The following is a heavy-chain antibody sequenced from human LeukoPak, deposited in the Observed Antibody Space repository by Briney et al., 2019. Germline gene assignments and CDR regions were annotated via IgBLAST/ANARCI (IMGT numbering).Heavy chain of an antibody. CDR3: AINGGGDSGYGNFDY. Sequence: PGGSLRLSCAASGFTFSSYWMHWVRQAPGKGLEWVANIKQDGSENYYVDSLKGRFTISRDNAKNSLYLQMNSLRAEDTAFYYCAINGGGDSGYGNFDYWGQGTLVTVSS. D-gene: IGHD5-12*01. CDR2: IKQDGSEN. CDR1: GFTFSSYW. J-gene: IGHJ4*02. V-gene: IGHV3-7*03.